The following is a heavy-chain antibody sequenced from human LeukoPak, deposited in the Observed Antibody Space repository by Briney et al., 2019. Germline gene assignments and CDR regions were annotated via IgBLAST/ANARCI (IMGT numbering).Heavy chain of an antibody. V-gene: IGHV3-23*01. CDR2: ISGSGNGT. J-gene: IGHJ4*02. CDR3: AKDISYDSSSCDY. CDR1: GFTFRTYA. D-gene: IGHD3-22*01. Sequence: PGGSLRLSCTASGFTFRTYAMNWVRQAPGKGLEWLSGISGSGNGTYYADSVKGRFIISRDNSKNMVYLQMNSLTVEDTATYYCAKDISYDSSSCDYWGQGTLVTVSS.